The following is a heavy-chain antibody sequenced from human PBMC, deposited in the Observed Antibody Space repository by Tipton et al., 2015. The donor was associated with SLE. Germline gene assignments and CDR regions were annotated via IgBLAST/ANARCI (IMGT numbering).Heavy chain of an antibody. J-gene: IGHJ4*01. CDR2: IDPDNGGT. V-gene: IGHV1-2*06. D-gene: IGHD6-19*01. CDR1: GYTFTAYY. CDR3: VSSALLSGWSY. Sequence: QSGPEVKKPGASVKVSCKASGYTFTAYYVHWMRQAPGQGLEWMGRIDPDNGGTSYVQKFQGRVTMTRDTSITAAYMELSGLQSDDTAVYFCVSSALLSGWSYWGHGTLVTVSS.